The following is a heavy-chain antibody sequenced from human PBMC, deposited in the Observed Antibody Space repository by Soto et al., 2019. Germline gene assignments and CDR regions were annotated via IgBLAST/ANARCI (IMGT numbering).Heavy chain of an antibody. CDR1: GFTFSSYA. CDR2: ISVSGGST. D-gene: IGHD2-15*01. V-gene: IGHV3-23*01. Sequence: GSLRLSCAASGFTFSSYAMSWVRQAPGKGLEWVSAISVSGGSTYYADSVKGRFTISRDNSKNTLYMQMNSLRAEDTAVYYCAKEWCSRYGCYGVDYWGQGTPVTVSS. CDR3: AKEWCSRYGCYGVDY. J-gene: IGHJ4*02.